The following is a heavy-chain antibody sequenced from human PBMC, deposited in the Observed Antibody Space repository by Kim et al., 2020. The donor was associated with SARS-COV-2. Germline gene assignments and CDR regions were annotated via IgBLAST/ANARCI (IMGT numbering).Heavy chain of an antibody. D-gene: IGHD6-13*01. Sequence: TKYSQKVQGRGTITRATSASTAYMELSGLKSEDTAVYYCARGFYSSRWFDPWGQGTLVTVSS. CDR2: T. CDR3: ARGFYSSRWFDP. J-gene: IGHJ5*02. V-gene: IGHV1-3*01.